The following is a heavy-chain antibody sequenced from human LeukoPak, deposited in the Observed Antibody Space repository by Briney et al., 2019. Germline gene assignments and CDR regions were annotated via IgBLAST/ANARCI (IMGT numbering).Heavy chain of an antibody. CDR2: IYYSGST. D-gene: IGHD2-8*01. V-gene: IGHV4-31*03. Sequence: SETLSLTCTVSGGSISSVDSYWNWIRQHPGKGLEWIGYIYYSGSTHYNPSLKSRVTISLDTSKNQFSLKVSSVTAADTAVYYCARGGVMLDYWGQGTLVTVSS. J-gene: IGHJ4*02. CDR3: ARGGVMLDY. CDR1: GGSISSVDSY.